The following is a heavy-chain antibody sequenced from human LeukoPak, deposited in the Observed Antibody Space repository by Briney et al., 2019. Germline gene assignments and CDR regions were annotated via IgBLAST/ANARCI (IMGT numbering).Heavy chain of an antibody. J-gene: IGHJ4*02. D-gene: IGHD1-26*01. Sequence: PSETLSLTCAISGDSVSSNNVAWNWIRQSPSRGLEWLGRTFYRSKWYFDYAESVKSRITIYPDTSKNQFSLQLKSVTPEDTAVYYCAQGWDLNSWGQGTLVTVSP. CDR1: GDSVSSNNVA. CDR3: AQGWDLNS. V-gene: IGHV6-1*01. CDR2: TFYRSKWYF.